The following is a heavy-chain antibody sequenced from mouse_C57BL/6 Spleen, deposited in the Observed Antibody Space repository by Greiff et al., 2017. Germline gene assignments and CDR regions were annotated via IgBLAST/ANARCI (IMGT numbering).Heavy chain of an antibody. J-gene: IGHJ4*01. D-gene: IGHD2-5*01. V-gene: IGHV1-52*01. CDR3: ARKGSKPYAMAY. Sequence: QVQLQQPGAELVRPGSSVKLSCKASGYTFTSYWMHWVKQRPIQGLEWIGNIDPSDSETHYNQKFKDKATLTVDKSSSTAYMQLSSLTSEDSAVYYCARKGSKPYAMAYWGQGTSVTVSS. CDR1: GYTFTSYW. CDR2: IDPSDSET.